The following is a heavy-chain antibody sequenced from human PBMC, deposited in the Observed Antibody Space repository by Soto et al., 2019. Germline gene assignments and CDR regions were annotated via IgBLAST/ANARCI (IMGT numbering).Heavy chain of an antibody. CDR3: ARHAAYDSVWGKSDGSDY. J-gene: IGHJ4*02. D-gene: IGHD3-16*01. CDR2: MYYSGAT. V-gene: IGHV4-39*01. Sequence: QLQLQESGPGLVKPSETLSLACTVSGGSISSNSYYWDWIRQPPGKGLEWIGSMYYSGATYHNPSLKSRVTISVDTSKNQFSLHLSSVTAAYTAVYYCARHAAYDSVWGKSDGSDYWGQGTLVTVSS. CDR1: GGSISSNSYY.